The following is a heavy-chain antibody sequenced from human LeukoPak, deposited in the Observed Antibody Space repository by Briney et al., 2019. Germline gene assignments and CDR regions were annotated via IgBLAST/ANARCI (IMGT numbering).Heavy chain of an antibody. Sequence: SETLSLTCTVSGYSISSGYYWGWIRQPPGKGLEWIGYVYSSGSTTYDPSLKSRVTISLDTSRNQFSLKLTSVTAADTAVYFCARGLVSDFWSGYYPQHYYYYIDVWGKGTPVTVSS. J-gene: IGHJ6*03. CDR3: ARGLVSDFWSGYYPQHYYYYIDV. D-gene: IGHD3-3*01. CDR1: GYSISSGYY. CDR2: VYSSGST. V-gene: IGHV4-38-2*02.